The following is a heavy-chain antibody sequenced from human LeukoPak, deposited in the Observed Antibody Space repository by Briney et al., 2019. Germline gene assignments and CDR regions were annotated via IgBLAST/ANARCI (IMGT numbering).Heavy chain of an antibody. CDR2: IIPIFGTA. CDR1: GGTFSSYA. Sequence: SVKVSCKASGGTFSSYAISWVRQAPGQGLEWMGGIIPIFGTANYAQKFQGRVTITADESTSTAYMELSSLRSEDTAVYYCARDILTGYYSLGWFDPWGQGTLVTVSS. CDR3: ARDILTGYYSLGWFDP. D-gene: IGHD3-9*01. V-gene: IGHV1-69*13. J-gene: IGHJ5*02.